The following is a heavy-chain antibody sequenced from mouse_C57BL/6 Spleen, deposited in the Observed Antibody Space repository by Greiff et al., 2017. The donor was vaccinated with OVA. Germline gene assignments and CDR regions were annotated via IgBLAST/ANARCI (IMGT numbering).Heavy chain of an antibody. CDR1: GYAFSSSW. CDR2: IYPGDGDT. J-gene: IGHJ2*01. Sequence: QVQLQQSGPELVKPGASVKISCKASGYAFSSSWMNWVKQRPGKGLEWIGRIYPGDGDTNYNGKFKGKATLTADKSSSTAYMQLSSLTSEDSAVYFCARWESMAFDYWGKGTTLTVSS. V-gene: IGHV1-82*01. CDR3: ARWESMAFDY. D-gene: IGHD2-10*02.